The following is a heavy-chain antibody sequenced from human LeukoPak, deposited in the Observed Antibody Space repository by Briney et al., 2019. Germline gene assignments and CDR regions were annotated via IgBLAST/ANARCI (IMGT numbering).Heavy chain of an antibody. V-gene: IGHV4-30-4*01. CDR3: ASFYQAYYFDF. CDR1: GGSISSGDYY. J-gene: IGHJ4*02. Sequence: SETLSLTCTVSGGSISSGDYYWSWIRQPPGKGLEWIGYIYYSGSTYYNPSLKSRVTISVDASKNQISLKLSSVTAADTAVYYCASFYQAYYFDFWGQGTLVTVSS. D-gene: IGHD2-21*01. CDR2: IYYSGST.